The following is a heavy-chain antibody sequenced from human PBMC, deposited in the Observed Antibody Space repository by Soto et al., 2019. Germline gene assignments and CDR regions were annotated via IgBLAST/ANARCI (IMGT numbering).Heavy chain of an antibody. V-gene: IGHV1-18*01. CDR3: AMLGVGEVNFYYYAMDV. CDR1: GYTFTNYY. J-gene: IGHJ6*02. CDR2: ISAYNGNP. D-gene: IGHD1-26*01. Sequence: QVQLVQSGAEVKKPGASVKVSCKASGYTFTNYYMTWVRQAPGQGLEWMGWISAYNGNPNYAQKLQGRVTMTTDTSTSTAYMELRNLRSDDTAVYYCAMLGVGEVNFYYYAMDVWGQGTTVTVSS.